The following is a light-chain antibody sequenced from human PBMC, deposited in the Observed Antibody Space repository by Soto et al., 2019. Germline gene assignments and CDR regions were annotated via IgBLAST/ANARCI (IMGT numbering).Light chain of an antibody. Sequence: DVQMTQSPSAMSASVGDRVTITCRASQDISRFVAWFQHKPGRAPERLIYETSNLHPGVPSRFSGSGSGTEFTLAISGLQPEDFATYYCLQHNTYPYTFGQGTKLEIK. J-gene: IGKJ2*01. CDR2: ETS. V-gene: IGKV1-17*03. CDR1: QDISRF. CDR3: LQHNTYPYT.